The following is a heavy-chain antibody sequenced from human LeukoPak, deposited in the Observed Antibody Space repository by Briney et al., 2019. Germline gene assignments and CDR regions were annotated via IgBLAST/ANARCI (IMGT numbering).Heavy chain of an antibody. J-gene: IGHJ4*02. CDR1: GFTFSSYA. CDR3: AKDRASGAVAATFDY. D-gene: IGHD6-19*01. Sequence: PGGSLRLSCAASGFTFSSYAMSWVRQAPGKGLEWVSAISGSGGSPYYADSVKGRFTISRDNSKNTLYLQMNSLRAEDTAIYYCAKDRASGAVAATFDYWGQGTLVTVSS. CDR2: ISGSGGSP. V-gene: IGHV3-23*01.